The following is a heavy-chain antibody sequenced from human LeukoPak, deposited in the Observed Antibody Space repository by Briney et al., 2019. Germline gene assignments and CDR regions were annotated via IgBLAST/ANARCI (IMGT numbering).Heavy chain of an antibody. CDR1: GFTFSSYA. V-gene: IGHV3-64*01. CDR2: ISSNGGST. J-gene: IGHJ4*02. Sequence: PGGSLRLSCAASGFTFSSYAMHWVRQAPGKGLEYVSAISSNGGSTYYANSVKGRFTISRDNSKNTLYLQMGSLRAEDMAAYYCARGESDIVATNFDYWGQGTLVTVSS. CDR3: ARGESDIVATNFDY. D-gene: IGHD5-12*01.